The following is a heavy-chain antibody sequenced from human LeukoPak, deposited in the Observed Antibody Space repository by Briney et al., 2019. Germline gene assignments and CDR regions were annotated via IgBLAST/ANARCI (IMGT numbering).Heavy chain of an antibody. J-gene: IGHJ5*02. V-gene: IGHV3-21*01. D-gene: IGHD2-2*01. Sequence: GGSLRLSCAASGFTFSSFDMNWVRQAPGKGLEWVSSISTSSRYIYYRDSVKGRFTISRDDAKNSLCLQMNSLRVEDTAVYYCARADCSGSTCYLRRSWFDPWAREPWSPSPQ. CDR3: ARADCSGSTCYLRRSWFDP. CDR1: GFTFSSFD. CDR2: ISTSSRYI.